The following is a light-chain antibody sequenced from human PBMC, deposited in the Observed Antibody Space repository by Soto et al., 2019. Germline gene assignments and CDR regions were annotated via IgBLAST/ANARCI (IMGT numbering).Light chain of an antibody. CDR3: QQYGSSPPT. V-gene: IGKV3-20*01. Sequence: EIVLTPSPGTLSLSPGERATLSCRASQSVSSSYLAWYQQKPGQAPRLLIYGASSRATGIPDRFSGSGSGTDFTLTISRLEPEDFAVYYCQQYGSSPPTFGQGTKV. CDR1: QSVSSSY. CDR2: GAS. J-gene: IGKJ1*01.